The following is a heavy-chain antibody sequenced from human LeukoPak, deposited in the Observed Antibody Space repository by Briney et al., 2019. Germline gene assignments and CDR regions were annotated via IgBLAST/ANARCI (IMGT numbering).Heavy chain of an antibody. D-gene: IGHD3-3*01. CDR3: AKHNYGVVSIQH. CDR2: IRSKTDGGTT. V-gene: IGHV3-15*01. CDR1: GFTFGDAW. Sequence: GGSLRLSCAASGFTFGDAWMTWVRQAPGKGLEWVGRIRSKTDGGTTEYAAPVEGRFTISRDDSKNTLYLQMSSLKTEDTAVYYCAKHNYGVVSIQHWGQGTLVTVSS. J-gene: IGHJ1*01.